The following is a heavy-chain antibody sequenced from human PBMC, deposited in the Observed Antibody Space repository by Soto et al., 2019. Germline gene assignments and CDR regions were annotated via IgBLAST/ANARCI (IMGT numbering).Heavy chain of an antibody. CDR3: ARVRWEPRRSFDY. CDR2: ISSSSYI. V-gene: IGHV3-21*01. CDR1: GFTFSSYS. D-gene: IGHD1-26*01. J-gene: IGHJ4*02. Sequence: GGSLRLSCAASGFTFSSYSMNWVRQAPGKGLEWVSSISSSSYIYYADSVKGRFTISRDNAKNSLYLQMNSLRAEDTAVYYCARVRWEPRRSFDYWGQGTLVTVSS.